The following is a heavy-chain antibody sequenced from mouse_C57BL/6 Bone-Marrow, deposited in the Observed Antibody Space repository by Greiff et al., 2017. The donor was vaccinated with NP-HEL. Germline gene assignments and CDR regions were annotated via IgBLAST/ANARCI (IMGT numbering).Heavy chain of an antibody. V-gene: IGHV3-6*01. J-gene: IGHJ4*01. D-gene: IGHD1-1*01. CDR3: AREGYYYGSSFFYAMDY. CDR1: GYSITSGYY. Sequence: ESGPGLVKPSQSLSLTCSVTGYSITSGYYWNWIRQFPGNKLEWMGYISYDGSNNYNPSLKNRISITRDTSKNQFFLKLNSVTTEDTATYYCAREGYYYGSSFFYAMDYWGQGTSVTVSS. CDR2: ISYDGSN.